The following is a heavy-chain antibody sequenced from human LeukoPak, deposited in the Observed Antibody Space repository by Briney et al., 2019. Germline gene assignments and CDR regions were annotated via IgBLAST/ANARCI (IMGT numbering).Heavy chain of an antibody. D-gene: IGHD3-3*01. V-gene: IGHV4-34*01. CDR3: ARRATYYDFWSGPQGYYFDY. J-gene: IGHJ4*02. CDR1: GGSFSGYY. CDR2: INHSGST. Sequence: SETLSLTCAVYGGSFSGYYWTWIRQPPGKGLEWIGEINHSGSTSYNPSLKSRVTISVDTSKNQFSLRLSSVTAADTAVYYCARRATYYDFWSGPQGYYFDYWGQGTLVTVSS.